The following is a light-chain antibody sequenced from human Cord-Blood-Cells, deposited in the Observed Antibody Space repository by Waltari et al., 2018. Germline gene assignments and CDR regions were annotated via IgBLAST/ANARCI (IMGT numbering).Light chain of an antibody. V-gene: IGKV1-33*01. CDR3: QQYDNLPLT. CDR2: DSS. Sequence: DVQLTQSLSSLSASVGDRVTITCQASQDISNYLNWYQQKPWKAPKPLIYDSSNLETGGPSRFSGSGSGTDFTFSISGLQPEDIATYYCQQYDNLPLTFGGGTKVEIK. CDR1: QDISNY. J-gene: IGKJ4*01.